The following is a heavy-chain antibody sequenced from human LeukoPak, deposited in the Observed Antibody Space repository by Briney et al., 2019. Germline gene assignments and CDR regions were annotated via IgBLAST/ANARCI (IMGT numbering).Heavy chain of an antibody. D-gene: IGHD3-22*01. V-gene: IGHV3-33*01. CDR1: GFTFSSYG. CDR3: AREIKGTESYHYDSSGYDY. CDR2: IWYDRSNK. Sequence: GGSLRLSCAASGFTFSSYGMHWVRQAPGKGLEWVAVIWYDRSNKYYADSVKGRFTISRDNSKNTLYLQMNSLRAEDTAVYYCAREIKGTESYHYDSSGYDYWGQGTLVTVSS. J-gene: IGHJ4*02.